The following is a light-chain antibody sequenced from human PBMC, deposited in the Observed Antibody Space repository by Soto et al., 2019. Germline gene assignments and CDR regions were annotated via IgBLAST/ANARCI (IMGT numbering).Light chain of an antibody. J-gene: IGKJ1*01. CDR1: QSVSSN. V-gene: IGKV3-15*01. Sequence: EIVMTQSPATLSVSPGERATLSCRASQSVSSNLAWYQQKPGQAPRLLIYGASTRATGIPARFSGSGCGTYFTLTISSLQSEDFPVYCCQLYNNWLGTFGQGTKVEIK. CDR3: QLYNNWLGT. CDR2: GAS.